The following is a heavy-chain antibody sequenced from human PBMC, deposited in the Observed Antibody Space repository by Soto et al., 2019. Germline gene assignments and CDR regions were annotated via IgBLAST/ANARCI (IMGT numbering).Heavy chain of an antibody. CDR3: ARADYYYDSSGYDY. CDR2: ISYDGSNK. CDR1: GFTFSSYA. D-gene: IGHD3-22*01. J-gene: IGHJ4*02. Sequence: GESLKISCAASGFTFSSYAMHWVRQAPGKGLEWVAVISYDGSNKYYADSVKGRFTISRDNSKNTLYLQMNSLRAEDTAVYYCARADYYYDSSGYDYWGQGTLVTVSS. V-gene: IGHV3-30-3*01.